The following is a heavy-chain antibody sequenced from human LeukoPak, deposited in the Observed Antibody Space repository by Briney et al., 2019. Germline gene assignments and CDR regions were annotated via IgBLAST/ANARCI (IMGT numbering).Heavy chain of an antibody. CDR1: GYTFTGYY. CDR2: INPNSGST. J-gene: IGHJ5*02. CDR3: ARTSVGLVFRWFDP. Sequence: GASVQVSCKAAGYTFTGYYMHWVRQAPAQGLEWMGWINPNSGSTNYAQKFQGRGTMTRDTSISTAYMELSRLRTDDTAVYYCARTSVGLVFRWFDPWGQGTLVTVSS. V-gene: IGHV1-2*02. D-gene: IGHD6-19*01.